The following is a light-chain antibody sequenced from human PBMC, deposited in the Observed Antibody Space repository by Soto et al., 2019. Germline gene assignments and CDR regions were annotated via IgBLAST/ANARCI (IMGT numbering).Light chain of an antibody. Sequence: QSVLTQPPSASASLGASVTLTCTLSSGYSNYKVDWYQQRPGKGPRFVMRVGTGGIVGSKGDGIPDRFSVLGSGLNRYLTIKNFKKGNERDSHCGAAQGRESHFVYVLGTGTMVT. V-gene: IGLV9-49*01. CDR2: VGTGGIVG. J-gene: IGLJ1*01. CDR1: SGYSNYK. CDR3: GAAQGRESHFVYV.